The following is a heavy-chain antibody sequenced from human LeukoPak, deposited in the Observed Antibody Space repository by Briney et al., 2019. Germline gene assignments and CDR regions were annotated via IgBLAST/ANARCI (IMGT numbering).Heavy chain of an antibody. V-gene: IGHV3-30*18. CDR2: ISYDGSNK. Sequence: PGRSLRLSCAASGFTFSSYGMHWVRQAPGKGLEWVAVISYDGSNKYYADSVKGRFTTSRDNSKNTLYLQMNSLRAEDTAVYYCAKEGDAFDIWGQGTMVTVSS. J-gene: IGHJ3*02. CDR1: GFTFSSYG. CDR3: AKEGDAFDI.